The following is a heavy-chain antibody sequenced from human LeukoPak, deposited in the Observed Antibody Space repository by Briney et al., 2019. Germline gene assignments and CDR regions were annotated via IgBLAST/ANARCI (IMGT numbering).Heavy chain of an antibody. J-gene: IGHJ4*02. CDR3: ARSRDTHYDYVWGSYRLYNEFDY. CDR1: GFTISSYA. D-gene: IGHD3-16*02. Sequence: PGRSLRLSCAASGFTISSYAMHWVRQAPGKGLEWEAVISYDGTNKYYADSVKGRFTISRDNSKNTLYLQMNSLRAEDTAVYYCARSRDTHYDYVWGSYRLYNEFDYWGQGTLVTVSS. CDR2: ISYDGTNK. V-gene: IGHV3-30-3*01.